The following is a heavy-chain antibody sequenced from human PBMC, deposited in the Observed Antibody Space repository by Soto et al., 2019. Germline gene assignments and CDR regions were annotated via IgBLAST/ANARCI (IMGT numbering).Heavy chain of an antibody. J-gene: IGHJ6*02. CDR2: ISAYNGNT. CDR1: GYTFTSYG. V-gene: IGHV1-18*01. Sequence: ASVKVSCKASGYTFTSYGISWVRQAPGQGLEWMGWISAYNGNTNYAQKLQGRVTMTTDTSTSTAYMELRSLRSDDTAVYYCARSTLDDFWSGYIYYYYGMDVWGQGTTVTVSS. CDR3: ARSTLDDFWSGYIYYYYGMDV. D-gene: IGHD3-3*01.